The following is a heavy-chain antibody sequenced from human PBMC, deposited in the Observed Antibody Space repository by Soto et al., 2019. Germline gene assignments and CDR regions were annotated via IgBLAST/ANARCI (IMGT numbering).Heavy chain of an antibody. Sequence: GGSLRLSCAASGFTYDDYAMHWVRQAPGKGLEWVSGISWNSGSIGYADSVKGRFTISRDNAKNSLYLQMNSLRAEDTALYYCAKASGWYRAFDIWGLGTMVTVSS. CDR3: AKASGWYRAFDI. V-gene: IGHV3-9*01. D-gene: IGHD6-19*01. CDR2: ISWNSGSI. CDR1: GFTYDDYA. J-gene: IGHJ3*02.